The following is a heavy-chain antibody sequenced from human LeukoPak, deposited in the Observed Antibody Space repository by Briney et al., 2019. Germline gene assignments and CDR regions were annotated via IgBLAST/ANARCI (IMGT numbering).Heavy chain of an antibody. CDR2: ISWNSGSI. CDR3: AKALYYYDSSGREFDY. Sequence: PGGSLRLSCAASGFTFDDYVMHWVRRAPGKGLEWVSGISWNSGSIGYADSVKGRFTISRDNAKNSLYLQMNSLRAEDTALYYCAKALYYYDSSGREFDYWGQGTLVTVSS. V-gene: IGHV3-9*01. CDR1: GFTFDDYV. J-gene: IGHJ4*02. D-gene: IGHD3-22*01.